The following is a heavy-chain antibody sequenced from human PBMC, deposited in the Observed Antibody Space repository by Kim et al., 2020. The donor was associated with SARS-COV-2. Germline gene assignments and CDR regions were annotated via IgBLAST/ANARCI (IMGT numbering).Heavy chain of an antibody. J-gene: IGHJ4*02. V-gene: IGHV3-74*01. CDR3: AISVAALDY. Sequence: RTSYADSVKGRFTIYSDNAKNTLYLQMNSLSAAETAVYYCAISVAALDYWGQGTLVTVSS. D-gene: IGHD2-15*01. CDR2: RT.